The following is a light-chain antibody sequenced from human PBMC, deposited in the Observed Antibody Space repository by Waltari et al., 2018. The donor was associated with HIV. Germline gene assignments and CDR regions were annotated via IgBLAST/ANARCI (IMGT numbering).Light chain of an antibody. J-gene: IGLJ2*01. CDR2: DVT. CDR3: GSYTTTSTLGV. CDR1: RSDVGAYDY. Sequence: QSALTQPASVSGSPGQSITIPCIGSRSDVGAYDYASCYQHHPGKAPKLLVYDVTHRPSGISARFSGSKSGNTASLTISGLQADDEADYYCGSYTTTSTLGVFGGGTKLTVL. V-gene: IGLV2-14*03.